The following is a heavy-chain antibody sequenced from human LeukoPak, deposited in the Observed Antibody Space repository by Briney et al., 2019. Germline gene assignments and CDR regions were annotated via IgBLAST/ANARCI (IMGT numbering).Heavy chain of an antibody. D-gene: IGHD3-22*01. CDR1: GGSISSYY. CDR2: IYYSGST. Sequence: SETLSLTCTVSGGSISSYYWSWIRQPPGKGLEWIGYIYYSGSTNYNPSLESRVTISVDTSKNQFSLKLSSVTAADTAVYYCASGDYDSSGYFVDYWGQGTLVTVSS. CDR3: ASGDYDSSGYFVDY. J-gene: IGHJ4*02. V-gene: IGHV4-59*01.